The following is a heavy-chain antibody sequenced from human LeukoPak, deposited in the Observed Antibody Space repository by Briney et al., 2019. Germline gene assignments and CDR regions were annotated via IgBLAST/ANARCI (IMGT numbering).Heavy chain of an antibody. Sequence: ASETLSLTCTVSVASISSYYWSWIRQPPGEGLESIGYIFYSGSTNYNPSLKSRVTISVDTSKNHFSLKLTSVTAADTAVYYCARGGGGGSSGYYFDFWGQGTLVTVSS. D-gene: IGHD1-26*01. V-gene: IGHV4-59*01. CDR3: ARGGGGGSSGYYFDF. CDR1: VASISSYY. J-gene: IGHJ4*02. CDR2: IFYSGST.